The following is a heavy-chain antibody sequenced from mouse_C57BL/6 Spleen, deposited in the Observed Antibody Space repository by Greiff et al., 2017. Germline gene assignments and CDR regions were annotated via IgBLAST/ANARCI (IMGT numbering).Heavy chain of an antibody. J-gene: IGHJ1*03. CDR2: INPYNGDT. D-gene: IGHD2-5*01. Sequence: EVQLQQSGPELVKPGASVKISCKASGYSFTGYFMNWVKQSHGQSLEWIGRINPYNGDTFYNQKFKGKATLTVDKSSSTAHMELLSLTSEDFEDYYGASDYSNPYWYFDVWGTGTTVTVSS. CDR1: GYSFTGYF. CDR3: ASDYSNPYWYFDV. V-gene: IGHV1-37*01.